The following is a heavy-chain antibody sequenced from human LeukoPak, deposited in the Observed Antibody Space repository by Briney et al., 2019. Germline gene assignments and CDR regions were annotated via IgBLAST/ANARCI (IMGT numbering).Heavy chain of an antibody. J-gene: IGHJ4*02. D-gene: IGHD3-22*01. CDR2: ISYDGSNK. V-gene: IGHV3-30*19. CDR1: GFTFSSYG. Sequence: GGSLRLSCAASGFTFSSYGMHWVRQAPGKGLEWVAVISYDGSNKYYADSVKGRFTISRDNSKNTLYLQMNSLRAEDTAVYYCASQGMGRWLSFDYWGQGTLVTVSS. CDR3: ASQGMGRWLSFDY.